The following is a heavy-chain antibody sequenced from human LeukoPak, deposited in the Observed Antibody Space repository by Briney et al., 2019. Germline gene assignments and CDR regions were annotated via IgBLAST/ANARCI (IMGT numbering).Heavy chain of an antibody. CDR2: IYYSGST. Sequence: PSETLSLTCTVSGGSISSSSYYWGWIRQPPGKGLEWIGSIYYSGSTYYNPSLKSRVTISVDTSKNQFSLKLSSVTAADTAVYYCARGYDYGDYLLFDYWGQGTLVTVSS. J-gene: IGHJ4*02. CDR1: GGSISSSSYY. V-gene: IGHV4-39*07. CDR3: ARGYDYGDYLLFDY. D-gene: IGHD4-17*01.